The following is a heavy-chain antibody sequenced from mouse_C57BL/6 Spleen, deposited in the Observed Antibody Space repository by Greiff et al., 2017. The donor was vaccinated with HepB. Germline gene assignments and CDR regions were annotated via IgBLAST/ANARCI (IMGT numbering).Heavy chain of an antibody. CDR2: IDPSDSYT. D-gene: IGHD1-1*01. Sequence: QVHVKQPGAELVMPGASVKLSCKASGYTFTSYWMHWVKQRPGQGLEWIGEIDPSDSYTNYNQKFKGKSTLTVDKSSSTAYMQLSSLTSEDSAVYYCARHYYGIYAMDYWGQGTSVTVSS. V-gene: IGHV1-69*01. CDR1: GYTFTSYW. J-gene: IGHJ4*01. CDR3: ARHYYGIYAMDY.